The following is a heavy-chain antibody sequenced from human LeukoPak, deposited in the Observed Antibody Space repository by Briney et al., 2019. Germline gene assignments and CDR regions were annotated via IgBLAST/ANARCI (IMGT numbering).Heavy chain of an antibody. D-gene: IGHD4-23*01. CDR3: ALHDYGGNSVGGPFDY. V-gene: IGHV1-69*13. J-gene: IGHJ4*02. Sequence: SVKVSCKASGGTFRSYGISWVRQAPGQGLEWIGGIIPMFGTTNYAQRFQGRVTITADGSTSTAFMEVSRLRFDDTAVYYCALHDYGGNSVGGPFDYWGQGTLVTVSS. CDR1: GGTFRSYG. CDR2: IIPMFGTT.